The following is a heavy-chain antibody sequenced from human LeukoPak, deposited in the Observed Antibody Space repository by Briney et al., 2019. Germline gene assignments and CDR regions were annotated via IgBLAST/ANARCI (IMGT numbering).Heavy chain of an antibody. J-gene: IGHJ4*02. V-gene: IGHV4-59*11. CDR1: GDSMSRHY. CDR3: ARTARVPDS. Sequence: PSETPSLTCTVSGDSMSRHYWSWIRQPPGKGLEYIGYIFYSGITNYNPSLKSRVTMSLDTSRNQFSLKLNSVTAADTAVYYCARTARVPDSWGQGTLVSVSS. D-gene: IGHD4/OR15-4a*01. CDR2: IFYSGIT.